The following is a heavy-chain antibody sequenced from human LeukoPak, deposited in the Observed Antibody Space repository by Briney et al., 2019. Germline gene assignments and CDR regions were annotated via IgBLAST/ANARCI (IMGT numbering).Heavy chain of an antibody. CDR2: IIPIFGTA. V-gene: IGHV1-69*06. D-gene: IGHD3-10*01. J-gene: IGHJ4*02. CDR1: AGTLSIYA. CDR3: ARVQRITMVRGVPGPLD. Sequence: SVKLSCKASAGTLSIYAISWVREAPGQGLEWMGGIIPIFGTANYAQKFQCRFTITADKSTSTAYMELSSLRSEDTAVYYCARVQRITMVRGVPGPLDWGQGTLVTVSS.